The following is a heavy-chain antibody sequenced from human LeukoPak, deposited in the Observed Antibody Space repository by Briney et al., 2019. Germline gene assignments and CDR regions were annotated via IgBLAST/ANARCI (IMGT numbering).Heavy chain of an antibody. Sequence: SETLSLTCTVSGGSVSSGNYYWSWLRQPPRKGLEWIGYIYYTGSTNYNPSLKSRVTISVDTSKNQFSLKLTSVTAADTAVYYCARHGSLSVTGTRWFDPWGQGTLVTVSS. D-gene: IGHD6-19*01. CDR1: GGSVSSGNYY. CDR2: IYYTGST. J-gene: IGHJ5*02. CDR3: ARHGSLSVTGTRWFDP. V-gene: IGHV4-61*01.